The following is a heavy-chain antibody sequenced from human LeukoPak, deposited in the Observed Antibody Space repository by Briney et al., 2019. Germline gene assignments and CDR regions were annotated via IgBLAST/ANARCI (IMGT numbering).Heavy chain of an antibody. CDR2: IRSSSSDI. Sequence: GGSLRLSCAASGFTFSSYSMNWVRQAPGKGLGWVSFIRSSSSDIYYADSVRGRFTISRDNATNSLYLQMDSLKAEDTAVYYCARVRSGSLDYWGQGTLVTVSS. D-gene: IGHD1-26*01. J-gene: IGHJ4*02. CDR1: GFTFSSYS. V-gene: IGHV3-21*01. CDR3: ARVRSGSLDY.